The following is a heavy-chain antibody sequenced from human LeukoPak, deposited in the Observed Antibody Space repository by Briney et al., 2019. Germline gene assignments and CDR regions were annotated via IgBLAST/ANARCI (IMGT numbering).Heavy chain of an antibody. D-gene: IGHD2/OR15-2a*01. CDR3: ARDRQVFLTVETWFDP. V-gene: IGHV1-46*01. CDR1: GYRFSSYY. J-gene: IGHJ5*02. CDR2: INPSGGST. Sequence: GASVKVSCKASGYRFSSYYMIWVRQAPGQGLEWMGIINPSGGSTYYAQKFQGRVTMTRDTSISTAYMELSRLRSDDTAVYYCARDRQVFLTVETWFDPWGQGTLVTVSS.